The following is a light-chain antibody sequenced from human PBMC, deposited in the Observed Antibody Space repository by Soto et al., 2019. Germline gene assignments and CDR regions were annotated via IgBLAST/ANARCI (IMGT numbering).Light chain of an antibody. Sequence: EIVMTQSPDSLSLSLGERATFNCKSSQSVLDTSNKANYLAWYQQKPGQSPKLLIYWGSTRQSGVPDRFSGTGSGTDFTLTIASPQAEDVAVYYCQQFFRIPLTFGGGTKVEIK. J-gene: IGKJ4*01. CDR3: QQFFRIPLT. CDR1: QSVLDTSNKANY. CDR2: WGS. V-gene: IGKV4-1*01.